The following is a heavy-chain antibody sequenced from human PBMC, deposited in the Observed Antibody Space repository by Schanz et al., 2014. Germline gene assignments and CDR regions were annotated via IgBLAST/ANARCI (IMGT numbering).Heavy chain of an antibody. J-gene: IGHJ4*02. D-gene: IGHD3-16*02. Sequence: EVQLAESGGGLVQPGGSLRLSCAASGFTFSGFWMTWVRQAPGKGLEWVSFIYIGGNTYYADSVKGRFTISRDNSKNTLYLQLGSLSAEDTAVYFCARDNRYYLFDYWGQGALVTVSS. CDR2: IYIGGNT. CDR3: ARDNRYYLFDY. V-gene: IGHV3-66*01. CDR1: GFTFSGFW.